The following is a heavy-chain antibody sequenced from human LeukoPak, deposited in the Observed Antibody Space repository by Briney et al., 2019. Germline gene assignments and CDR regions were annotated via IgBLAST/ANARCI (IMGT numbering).Heavy chain of an antibody. V-gene: IGHV3-30*02. CDR3: AKALPPVFGPDY. CDR1: GFTFSSYG. Sequence: GGSLRLSCAASGFTFSSYGMHWVRQAPGRGLEWVAFIRYDGSNKYYADSVKGRFTISRDNSKNTLYLQMNSLRAEDTAVYYCAKALPPVFGPDYWGQGTLVTVSS. J-gene: IGHJ4*02. D-gene: IGHD2-21*01. CDR2: IRYDGSNK.